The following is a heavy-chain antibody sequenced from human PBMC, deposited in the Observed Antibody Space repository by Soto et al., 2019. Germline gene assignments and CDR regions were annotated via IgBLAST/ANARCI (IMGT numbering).Heavy chain of an antibody. CDR1: GGSISSSRYR. J-gene: IGHJ4*02. V-gene: IGHV4-39*01. Sequence: QLQLQESGPGLVKPSETLSLICTVSGGSISSSRYRWGWVRQPPGKGLEWIGTIYYSGSTHYNPSLKSRVTISVDTSHSQFSLRLNSVTAADTAVYYCATVDGLGVVTPFMDYWGQGTLVTVSS. CDR3: ATVDGLGVVTPFMDY. D-gene: IGHD3-3*01. CDR2: IYYSGST.